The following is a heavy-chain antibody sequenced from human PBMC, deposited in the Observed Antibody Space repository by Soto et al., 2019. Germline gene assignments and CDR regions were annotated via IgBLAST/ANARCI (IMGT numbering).Heavy chain of an antibody. CDR2: IIPIFGTA. Sequence: SVKVSCKASGGTFSSYAISWVRQAPGQGLEWMGGIIPIFGTANYAQKFQGRVTITADESTSTAYMELSSLRSEDTAVYYCARVTPYYDSSGYYDAFDIWGQGTMVTVSS. J-gene: IGHJ3*02. CDR1: GGTFSSYA. D-gene: IGHD3-22*01. V-gene: IGHV1-69*13. CDR3: ARVTPYYDSSGYYDAFDI.